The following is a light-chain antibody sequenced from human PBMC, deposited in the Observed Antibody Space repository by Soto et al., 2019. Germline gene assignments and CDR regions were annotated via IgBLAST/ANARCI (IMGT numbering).Light chain of an antibody. V-gene: IGKV3-15*01. CDR3: QQYNNWPLT. Sequence: ETVMTQSPATLSASPGESATLSCRASQSVNSDLAWYQQIPGQAPRLLIYSASTGATGDPARFSGSGSGTEFTLTISSLQSEDFAIYYCQQYNNWPLTFGGGTKVEI. J-gene: IGKJ4*01. CDR1: QSVNSD. CDR2: SAS.